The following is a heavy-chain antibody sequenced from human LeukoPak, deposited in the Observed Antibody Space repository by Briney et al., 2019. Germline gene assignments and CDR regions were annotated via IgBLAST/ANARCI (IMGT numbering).Heavy chain of an antibody. Sequence: GGSLRLSCAASGFSVSNYGVNWVRQAPGKGLEWVPAIGGTDGTTFYADSVKGRFTISRDNSKNTLYLEMNSLRAEDTAIYYCTKRIDASWTYYIDYWGQGALVTVSS. CDR1: GFSVSNYG. CDR2: IGGTDGTT. CDR3: TKRIDASWTYYIDY. D-gene: IGHD3-10*01. J-gene: IGHJ4*02. V-gene: IGHV3-23*01.